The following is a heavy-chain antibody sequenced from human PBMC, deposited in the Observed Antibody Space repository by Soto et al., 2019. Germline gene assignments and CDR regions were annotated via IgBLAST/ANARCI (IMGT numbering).Heavy chain of an antibody. CDR3: ARATKYDYGSGSHDV. D-gene: IGHD3-10*01. CDR1: CGSISSCDYY. Sequence: TSETLSVTCSVSCGSISSCDYYWSWIRQHPGKGLEWIGYIYYRGSTYYNPSLKSRVTISVDTSKNQFSLKLSSVTAADTAVYYCARATKYDYGSGSHDVWGQGTAVTVSS. J-gene: IGHJ6*02. CDR2: IYYRGST. V-gene: IGHV4-31*03.